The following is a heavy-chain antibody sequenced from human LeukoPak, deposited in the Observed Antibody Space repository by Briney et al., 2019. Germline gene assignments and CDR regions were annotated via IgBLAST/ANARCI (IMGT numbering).Heavy chain of an antibody. CDR2: FSGSGGNI. J-gene: IGHJ4*02. CDR3: ARAGGYYGDYVGLDY. V-gene: IGHV3-23*01. CDR1: GFTFSSHA. D-gene: IGHD4-17*01. Sequence: GGSLRLSCAASGFTFSSHAMNWVRQAPGKGLEWVSGFSGSGGNINYADSVKGRFTISRDNSKNTLFLQMNRLRADDTAIYYCARAGGYYGDYVGLDYWGQGTLVTVSS.